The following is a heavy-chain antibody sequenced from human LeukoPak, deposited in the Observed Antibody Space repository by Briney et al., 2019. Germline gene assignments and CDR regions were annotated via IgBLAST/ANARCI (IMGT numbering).Heavy chain of an antibody. CDR3: AKVPGIAVATGGY. V-gene: IGHV3-33*06. Sequence: GGSLRLSCAASGFTFSSYGMHWVRQAPGKGLEWVAVIWYDGSNKYYADSVKGRFTISRDNSKNTLYLQMNSLRAEDTAVYYCAKVPGIAVATGGYWGQGTLVTVSS. CDR1: GFTFSSYG. D-gene: IGHD6-19*01. CDR2: IWYDGSNK. J-gene: IGHJ4*02.